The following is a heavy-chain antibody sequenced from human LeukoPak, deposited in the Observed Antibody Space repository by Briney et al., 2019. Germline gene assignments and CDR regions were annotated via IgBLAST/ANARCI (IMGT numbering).Heavy chain of an antibody. Sequence: SETLSLTCTVSGGSISSSSYYWGWIRQPPGRGLEWIGIIHYSGSTYYNPSLKSRLTISVDTSKHQFSLKLSSVTATDTAVYYCARRGYCSSTSCYEYWFDPWGQGTLVTGSS. CDR2: IHYSGST. CDR3: ARRGYCSSTSCYEYWFDP. CDR1: GGSISSSSYY. V-gene: IGHV4-39*01. D-gene: IGHD2-2*01. J-gene: IGHJ5*02.